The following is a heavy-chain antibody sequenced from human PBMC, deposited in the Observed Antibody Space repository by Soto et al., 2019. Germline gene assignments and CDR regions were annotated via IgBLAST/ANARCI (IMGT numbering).Heavy chain of an antibody. CDR1: GGSISSSSYY. V-gene: IGHV4-39*01. J-gene: IGHJ4*02. Sequence: SETLSLTCTVSGGSISSSSYYWGWIRQPPGKGLEWIGNIYYSGSTYYNPSLKSRVTISGDTSKNQFSLRLSSVTAADTAVYYWARHFVAVVIKGWGYWGQGTLVTVSS. CDR2: IYYSGST. CDR3: ARHFVAVVIKGWGY. D-gene: IGHD3-10*01.